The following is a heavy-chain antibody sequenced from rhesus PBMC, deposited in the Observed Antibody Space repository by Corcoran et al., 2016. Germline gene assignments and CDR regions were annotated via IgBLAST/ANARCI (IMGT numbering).Heavy chain of an antibody. V-gene: IGHV3-136*01. J-gene: IGHJ4*01. CDR1: GFTFSSYD. Sequence: EVQLVESGGGLVQPGGSLRLSCAASGFTFSSYDMSWVRQAPGKGLEWVSYMSDTGKTIYYADSVKGRFTISRDNAKNSLSLQMSSLRAEDTAVYYCKTYSGSWKPFDYWGQGVLVTVSS. CDR2: MSDTGKTI. CDR3: KTYSGSWKPFDY. D-gene: IGHD6-25*01.